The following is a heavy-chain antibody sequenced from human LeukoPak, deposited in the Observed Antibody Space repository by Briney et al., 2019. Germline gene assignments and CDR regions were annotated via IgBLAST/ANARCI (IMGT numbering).Heavy chain of an antibody. Sequence: GGSLRLSCAASGFTSSSYGMHWVRQAPGKGLEWVAVISYDGSNKYYADSVKGRFTISRDNSKNTLYLQMNSLRVEDAAVFYCARDPQWLVSFDYWGQGTLVTVSS. V-gene: IGHV3-30-3*01. D-gene: IGHD6-19*01. CDR2: ISYDGSNK. CDR1: GFTSSSYG. J-gene: IGHJ4*02. CDR3: ARDPQWLVSFDY.